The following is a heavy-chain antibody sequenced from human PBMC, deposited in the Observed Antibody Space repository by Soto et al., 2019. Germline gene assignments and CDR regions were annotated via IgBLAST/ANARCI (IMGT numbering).Heavy chain of an antibody. CDR2: IKSKSDGATI. CDR1: GFIFSNAW. Sequence: XGSLRLSCAASGFIFSNAWMSWVRQAPGKGLEWVGRIKSKSDGATIDYAAPVKGRFTISRDDSRNMLFVQMNSLKSEDTAVYYCHTDIVDTPKVFDYWGQGTLVTVSS. CDR3: HTDIVDTPKVFDY. J-gene: IGHJ4*02. D-gene: IGHD5-18*01. V-gene: IGHV3-15*01.